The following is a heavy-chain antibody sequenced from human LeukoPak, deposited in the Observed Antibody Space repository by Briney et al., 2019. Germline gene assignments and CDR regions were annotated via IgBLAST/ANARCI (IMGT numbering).Heavy chain of an antibody. Sequence: PGGSLRLSCAASGVSFSNAWMSWVRQAPGKGLEWVASISPNSGYIYYGDSMEGRFTISRDTANNSLHLQMSSLRPDDPSVYYCARDAPVMGEDYFDLWGRGTLVTVSS. CDR3: ARDAPVMGEDYFDL. CDR1: GVSFSNAW. J-gene: IGHJ4*02. CDR2: ISPNSGYI. D-gene: IGHD1-26*01. V-gene: IGHV3-21*01.